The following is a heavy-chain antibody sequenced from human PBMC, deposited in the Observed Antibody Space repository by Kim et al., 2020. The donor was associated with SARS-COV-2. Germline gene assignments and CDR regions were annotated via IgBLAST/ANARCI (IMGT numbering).Heavy chain of an antibody. D-gene: IGHD1-26*01. CDR3: AKYCSGTCYRGLDY. V-gene: IGHV3-23*01. Sequence: ADSVKGRFTVSRDNSKNTLDLQMNSLRTEDTAVYYCAKYCSGTCYRGLDYWDQGTLVIVSS. J-gene: IGHJ4*02.